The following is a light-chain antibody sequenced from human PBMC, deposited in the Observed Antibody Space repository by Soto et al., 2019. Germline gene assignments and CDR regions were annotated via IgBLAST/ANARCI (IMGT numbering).Light chain of an antibody. CDR2: KAS. CDR1: QSISSW. V-gene: IGKV1-5*03. CDR3: QQYNSYSWT. Sequence: DIQMTQSPSTLSASVGDRDTITCRASQSISSWLAWYQQQPGKVPKLLIYKASSLESGVPSRFSGSGSGTEFTLTISSLQPDDFATYYCQQYNSYSWTFGQGTKVDIK. J-gene: IGKJ1*01.